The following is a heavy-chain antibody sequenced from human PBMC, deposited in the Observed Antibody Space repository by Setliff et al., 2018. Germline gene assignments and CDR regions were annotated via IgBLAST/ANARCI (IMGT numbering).Heavy chain of an antibody. J-gene: IGHJ3*02. D-gene: IGHD6-25*01. CDR2: ISPDSIHI. CDR3: ARSPANGGHDAFDI. CDR1: GFTFSSYR. V-gene: IGHV3-21*01. Sequence: GGSLRLSCAASGFTFSSYRMHWVRQAPGKGLEWVSSISPDSIHIYYADSVKGRFTISRANARDSLYLHMNSLGAEDTAVYYCARSPANGGHDAFDIWGQGTMVTVSS.